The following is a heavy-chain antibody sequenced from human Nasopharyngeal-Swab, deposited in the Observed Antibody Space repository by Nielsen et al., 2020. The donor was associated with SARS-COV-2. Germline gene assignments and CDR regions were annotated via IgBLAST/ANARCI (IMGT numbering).Heavy chain of an antibody. J-gene: IGHJ6*03. V-gene: IGHV3-15*01. Sequence: GESLKISCEASGFTFSNAWMSWVRQAPGKGLEWVGRIKSKTDGGTTDYAAPVKGRFTISRDDSKNTLYLQMNSLKTEDTAVYYCTSSMGSNYYYYYMDVWGKGTTVTVSS. D-gene: IGHD3-10*01. CDR2: IKSKTDGGTT. CDR1: GFTFSNAW. CDR3: TSSMGSNYYYYYMDV.